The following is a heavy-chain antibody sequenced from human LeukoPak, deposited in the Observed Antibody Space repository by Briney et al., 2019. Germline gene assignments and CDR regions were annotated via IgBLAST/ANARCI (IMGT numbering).Heavy chain of an antibody. Sequence: PGGSLRLSCAASGFTFSSYAMHWVRQAPGKGLEWVAVISYDGSNKSYADSVKGRFTISRDNSKNTLYLQMNSLRAADTAVYYCARWGWELPSFYYFDYWGQGTLVTVS. V-gene: IGHV3-30*04. D-gene: IGHD1-26*01. J-gene: IGHJ4*02. CDR1: GFTFSSYA. CDR2: ISYDGSNK. CDR3: ARWGWELPSFYYFDY.